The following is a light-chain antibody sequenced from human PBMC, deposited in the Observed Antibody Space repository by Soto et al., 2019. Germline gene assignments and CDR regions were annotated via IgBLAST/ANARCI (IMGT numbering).Light chain of an antibody. Sequence: QAVVAQEPSLTVSPGGTVTLTCGSSTGVVTSGHYPYWFQQKPGQAPRTLIYSTTNKHSWTPARFSGSLLGDNAALTLSGAQPEDEADYYCLLSYSGVGGVFGGGTKVTVL. V-gene: IGLV7-46*01. CDR3: LLSYSGVGGV. CDR2: STT. CDR1: TGVVTSGHY. J-gene: IGLJ2*01.